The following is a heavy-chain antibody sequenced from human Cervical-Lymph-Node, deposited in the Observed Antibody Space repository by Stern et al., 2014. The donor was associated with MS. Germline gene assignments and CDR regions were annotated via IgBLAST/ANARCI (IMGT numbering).Heavy chain of an antibody. D-gene: IGHD6-13*01. CDR2: IYYRGST. CDR3: ARDRPQASSSWYRTDAFDI. Sequence: QLQLQESGPGLVKPSQTLSLTCTVSGGSISSGGYYWSWIRPHPGKGLEWSGYIYYRGSTDYNPSLKSRVTISVDTSKNQFSLKLSSVTAADTAVYYCARDRPQASSSWYRTDAFDIWGQGTMVTVSS. V-gene: IGHV4-31*03. CDR1: GGSISSGGYY. J-gene: IGHJ3*02.